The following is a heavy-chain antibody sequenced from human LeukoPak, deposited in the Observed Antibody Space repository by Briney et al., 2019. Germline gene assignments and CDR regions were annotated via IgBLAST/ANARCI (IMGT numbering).Heavy chain of an antibody. CDR3: ARRGYSDSSGYDY. Sequence: GGSLRLSCAASGITIRNYGMTWVRQAPGRGLQWVSSINNSGTRTFYEDSVRGRFTISRDDSKNTIYLQMNSLRAEDTAIYYCARRGYSDSSGYDYWGQGTLVTVSS. CDR2: INNSGTRT. J-gene: IGHJ4*02. D-gene: IGHD3-22*01. CDR1: GITIRNYG. V-gene: IGHV3-23*05.